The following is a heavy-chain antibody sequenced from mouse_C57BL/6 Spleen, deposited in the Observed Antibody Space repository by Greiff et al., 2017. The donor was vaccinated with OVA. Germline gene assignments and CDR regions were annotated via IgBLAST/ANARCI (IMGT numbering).Heavy chain of an antibody. CDR1: GFTFSSYA. Sequence: DVHLVESGGGLVKPGGSLKLSCAASGFTFSSYAMSWVRQTPEKRLEWVATISDGGSYTYYPDNVKGRFTIYRDNAKNNLYLQMSHLKSEDTAMYYGARAHYGNYPYYYAMDYWGQGTSVTVSS. V-gene: IGHV5-4*01. J-gene: IGHJ4*01. CDR2: ISDGGSYT. D-gene: IGHD2-1*01. CDR3: ARAHYGNYPYYYAMDY.